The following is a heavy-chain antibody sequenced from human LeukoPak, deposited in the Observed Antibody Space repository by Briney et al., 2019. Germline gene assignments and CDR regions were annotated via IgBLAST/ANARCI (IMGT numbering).Heavy chain of an antibody. CDR1: GFIFSSYG. J-gene: IGHJ4*02. V-gene: IGHV3-33*01. Sequence: GGSLRLSCVTSGFIFSSYGIHWVRQAPGKGLEWVAWHFASNKYYADSVKGRFTISRDNSKNTLYLQMNSLRAEDTAVYYCARDLTYSTDGSVYFDYWGQGTLVTVSS. CDR2: HFASNK. D-gene: IGHD6-13*01. CDR3: ARDLTYSTDGSVYFDY.